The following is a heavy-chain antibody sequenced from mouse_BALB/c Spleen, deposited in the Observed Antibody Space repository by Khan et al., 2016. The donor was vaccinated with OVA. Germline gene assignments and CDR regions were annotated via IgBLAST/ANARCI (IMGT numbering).Heavy chain of an antibody. J-gene: IGHJ1*01. Sequence: QIQLVQSGPELKKPGETVKISCKASGYTFTNYGMNWVKQAPGKGLKWMGWINTYTGEPTYADDFKGRFVFSLETSASTAYLQISNLKNEDMTTYYCARSASYWYSDVGGAGTTVTVSS. CDR3: ARSASYWYSDV. CDR1: GYTFTNYG. CDR2: INTYTGEP. V-gene: IGHV9-1*02.